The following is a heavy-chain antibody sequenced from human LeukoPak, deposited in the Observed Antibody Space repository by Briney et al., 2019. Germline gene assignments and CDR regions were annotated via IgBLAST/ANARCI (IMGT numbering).Heavy chain of an antibody. Sequence: SETLSLTCTVSRGSISSSSYYWGWIRQPPGKGLEWIGSIYHSGSTYYNPFLKSRVTMSGDTSKNQFSLKLTSVTAADTAVYYCARVSSSWYQDWYFDLWGRGTLVTVSS. J-gene: IGHJ2*01. CDR2: IYHSGST. CDR3: ARVSSSWYQDWYFDL. V-gene: IGHV4-39*07. D-gene: IGHD6-13*01. CDR1: RGSISSSSYY.